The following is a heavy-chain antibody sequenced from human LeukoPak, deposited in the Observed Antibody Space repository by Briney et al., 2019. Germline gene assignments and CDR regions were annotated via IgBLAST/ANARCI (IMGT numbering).Heavy chain of an antibody. CDR2: IYYSGST. Sequence: SETLSLTCTVSGGSISSSSYYWGWIRQPPGKGLEWMVSIYYSGSTYYHPSLKRRVTISVDTSKNQFSLKLSSVTAADTAVYYCARRRTDYDFWSGYFYYYYYGMDVWGQGTTVTVSS. J-gene: IGHJ6*02. CDR1: GGSISSSSYY. CDR3: ARRRTDYDFWSGYFYYYYYGMDV. V-gene: IGHV4-39*01. D-gene: IGHD3-3*01.